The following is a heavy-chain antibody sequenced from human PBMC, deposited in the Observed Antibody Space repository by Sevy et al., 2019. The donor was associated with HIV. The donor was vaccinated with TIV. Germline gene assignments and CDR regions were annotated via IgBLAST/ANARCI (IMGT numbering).Heavy chain of an antibody. CDR2: ISGSGGST. V-gene: IGHV3-23*01. J-gene: IGHJ4*02. CDR3: AKIGIRYCSGGSCSPYFDY. D-gene: IGHD2-15*01. CDR1: GFTFSSYA. Sequence: GGSLRLSCAASGFTFSSYAMSWVRQAPGKGLEWVSAISGSGGSTYYADSVKGRFTISRDNSKNTLYLQMNSLRAEDTAVDYCAKIGIRYCSGGSCSPYFDYWGQGTLVTVSS.